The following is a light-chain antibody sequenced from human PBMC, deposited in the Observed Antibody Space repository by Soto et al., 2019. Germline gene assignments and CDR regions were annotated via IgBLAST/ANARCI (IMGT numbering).Light chain of an antibody. V-gene: IGLV1-40*01. CDR1: SSNIGAGYD. J-gene: IGLJ2*01. CDR2: GNS. Sequence: QSVLTQPPSVSGAPGQRVTISCTGSSSNIGAGYDVHWYQQLPGTAPKLLIYGNSNRPSGVPDRFSGSKSGTSASLAITGLQAEDEADYYCQSYASSLSGVVFGGGTKLT. CDR3: QSYASSLSGVV.